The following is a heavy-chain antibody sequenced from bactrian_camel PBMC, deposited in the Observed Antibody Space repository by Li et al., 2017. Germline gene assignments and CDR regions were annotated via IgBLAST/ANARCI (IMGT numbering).Heavy chain of an antibody. J-gene: IGHJ6*01. Sequence: HVQLVESGGGSVQAGGSLRLTCTASRYTHSRYLMGWFRQVPGKEREGVASIDTDGSTNYADSVKGRFTISRDNAKNTLYLQMNSLKTEDTAVYYCATWWSVGFWGQGTQVTVS. CDR1: RYTHSRYL. V-gene: IGHV3S55*01. CDR3: ATWWSVGF. CDR2: IDTDGST. D-gene: IGHD7*01.